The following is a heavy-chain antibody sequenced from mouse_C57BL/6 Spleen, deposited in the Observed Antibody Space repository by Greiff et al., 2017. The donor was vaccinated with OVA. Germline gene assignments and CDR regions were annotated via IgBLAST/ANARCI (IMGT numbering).Heavy chain of an antibody. Sequence: EVQLQQSGPVLVKPGASVKMSCKASGYTFTDYYMNWVKQSHGKSLEWIGVINPYNGGTSYNQKFKGKATLTVDKSSSTAYMELNSLTSEDSAVYYCARSVYAMDYWGQGTSVTVSS. V-gene: IGHV1-19*01. CDR1: GYTFTDYY. CDR3: ARSVYAMDY. CDR2: INPYNGGT. J-gene: IGHJ4*01.